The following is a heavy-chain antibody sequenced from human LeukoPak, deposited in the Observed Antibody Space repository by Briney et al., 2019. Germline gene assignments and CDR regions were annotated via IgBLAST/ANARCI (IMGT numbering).Heavy chain of an antibody. J-gene: IGHJ4*02. CDR2: ISGSGDST. CDR1: GFTFSSYA. Sequence: GGSLRLSCAGSGFTFSSYAMNWVRPAPGKGLEGVAGISGSGDSTYYGDSVKGRFTISRDNSKNTLYLQMNSLRAEDTAVYYCAKVMTRTMVRGVPPSDYWGQGTLVTVSS. CDR3: AKVMTRTMVRGVPPSDY. V-gene: IGHV3-23*01. D-gene: IGHD3-10*01.